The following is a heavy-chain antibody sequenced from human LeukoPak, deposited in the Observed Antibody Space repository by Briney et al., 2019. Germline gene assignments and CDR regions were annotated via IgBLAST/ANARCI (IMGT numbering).Heavy chain of an antibody. Sequence: ASVKVSCKASGYTFTSYYMHWVRQAPGQGLEWMGIINPSGGSTSYAQKFQGRVTMTRDTSTSTVYMELSSLRSEDTAVYYCARDSMVRGVIIPTGYYGMAVWGKGTTVTVSS. V-gene: IGHV1-46*01. J-gene: IGHJ6*04. CDR1: GYTFTSYY. D-gene: IGHD3-10*01. CDR2: INPSGGST. CDR3: ARDSMVRGVIIPTGYYGMAV.